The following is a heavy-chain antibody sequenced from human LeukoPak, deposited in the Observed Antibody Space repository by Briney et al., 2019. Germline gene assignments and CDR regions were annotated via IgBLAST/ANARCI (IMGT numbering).Heavy chain of an antibody. CDR2: INWNDGSI. V-gene: IGHV3-20*04. J-gene: IGHJ4*02. CDR3: AKDGRNNFDY. Sequence: SGGSLRPSCAASGFTFDDYGMSWVRQAPGKGLKWVSGINWNDGSIGYADSVKGRFTISRDNAKNSLYLQMNSLRAEDTALYYCAKDGRNNFDYWGQGTLVTVSS. CDR1: GFTFDDYG. D-gene: IGHD3/OR15-3a*01.